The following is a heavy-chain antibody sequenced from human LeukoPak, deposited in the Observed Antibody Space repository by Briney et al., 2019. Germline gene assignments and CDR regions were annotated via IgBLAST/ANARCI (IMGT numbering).Heavy chain of an antibody. CDR2: IKQDGSEA. CDR3: SNGIYDRSY. CDR1: GFTSTTYW. Sequence: GGSLRLSCAASGFTSTTYWMAWVRQAPGKGLEWVANIKQDGSEAVYADSVRGRFTISRDNAKNSLYLQMNSLRVEDTAVYYCSNGIYDRSYWGQGTLVTVSS. D-gene: IGHD2-8*01. V-gene: IGHV3-7*01. J-gene: IGHJ4*02.